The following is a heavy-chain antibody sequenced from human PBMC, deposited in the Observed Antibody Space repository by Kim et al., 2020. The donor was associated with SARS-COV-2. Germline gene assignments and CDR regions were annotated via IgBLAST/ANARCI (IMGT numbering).Heavy chain of an antibody. Sequence: GESLKISCKGSGYSFPTYWIGWVRKMPGKGLEWMGIIYPDDSDPTYSPSLQGQVTISADKSINTAYLQWSSLKASDTAMYYCARRVVPAARMDAFDIWGQGTMVTVSS. V-gene: IGHV5-51*01. D-gene: IGHD2-2*01. CDR1: GYSFPTYW. J-gene: IGHJ3*02. CDR3: ARRVVPAARMDAFDI. CDR2: IYPDDSDP.